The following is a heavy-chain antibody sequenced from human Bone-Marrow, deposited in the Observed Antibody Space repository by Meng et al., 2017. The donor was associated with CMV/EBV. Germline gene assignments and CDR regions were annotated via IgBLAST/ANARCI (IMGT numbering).Heavy chain of an antibody. J-gene: IGHJ4*02. V-gene: IGHV3-7*01. D-gene: IGHD2-21*02. CDR2: INEAGTVK. CDR1: GFTFTNYW. CDR3: AREWWGPEY. Sequence: GESLKISCAVSGFTFTNYWMTWVRQAPGKGLEWVANINEAGTVKHYVDSVKGRFTMSRDNSKNSVFLQMIGLRTEDTAVYYCAREWWGPEYWGQGTLVTVSS.